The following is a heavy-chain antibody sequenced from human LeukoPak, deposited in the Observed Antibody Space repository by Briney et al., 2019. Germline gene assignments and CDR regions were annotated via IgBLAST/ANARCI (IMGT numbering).Heavy chain of an antibody. CDR3: AKDFYCSGGSCYSEDYYYGMDV. V-gene: IGHV3-23*01. J-gene: IGHJ6*02. D-gene: IGHD2-15*01. CDR2: ISGSGGST. CDR1: GFTFSSYA. Sequence: PGGSLRLSCAASGFTFSSYAMSWVRQAPGKGLEWVSAISGSGGSTYYADSVKGRFTISRDNSKNTLYLQMNSLRAEDTAVYYCAKDFYCSGGSCYSEDYYYGMDVWGQGTTVTVSS.